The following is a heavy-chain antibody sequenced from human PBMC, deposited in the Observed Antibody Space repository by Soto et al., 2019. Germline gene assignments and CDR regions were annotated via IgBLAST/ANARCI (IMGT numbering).Heavy chain of an antibody. J-gene: IGHJ5*02. D-gene: IGHD4-17*01. CDR2: IYYSRST. CDR1: GGSISSGGYY. Sequence: PSETLSLTCTVSGGSISSGGYYWGWIRQHAGKGLEWIGYIYYSRSTYYNPSLKSRVTISVDTSKNQFSLKLSSVTAADTAVYYCARVGPYGDYSGGVYNWFDPWGQGTLVTVSS. V-gene: IGHV4-31*03. CDR3: ARVGPYGDYSGGVYNWFDP.